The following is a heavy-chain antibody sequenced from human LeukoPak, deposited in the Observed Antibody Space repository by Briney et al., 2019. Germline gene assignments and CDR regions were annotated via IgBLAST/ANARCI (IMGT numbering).Heavy chain of an antibody. CDR2: IYYSGST. J-gene: IGHJ4*02. D-gene: IGHD5-12*01. CDR1: GGSISSGDYY. CDR3: GRVLYSGYVID. Sequence: PSETLSLTCIVSGGSISSGDYYWSWIRQPPGKGLEWIGYIYYSGSTYYNPSLKSRLTISVDTSKNQFSLRLSSVTAADTAVYYCGRVLYSGYVIDWGQGTLVTVSS. V-gene: IGHV4-30-4*01.